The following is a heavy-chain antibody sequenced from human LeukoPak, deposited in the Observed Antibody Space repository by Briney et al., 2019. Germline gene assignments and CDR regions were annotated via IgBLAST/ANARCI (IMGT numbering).Heavy chain of an antibody. Sequence: PSETLSLTCAVYGGSFSGYYWSWIRQPPGKGLEWIGEINHSGSTNYNPSLKSRVTIPVDTSKNQFSLKLSSVTAADTAVYSCARVIAAAAFGWLDPWGQGTLVTASP. CDR2: INHSGST. CDR1: GGSFSGYY. V-gene: IGHV4-34*01. CDR3: ARVIAAAAFGWLDP. J-gene: IGHJ5*02. D-gene: IGHD6-13*01.